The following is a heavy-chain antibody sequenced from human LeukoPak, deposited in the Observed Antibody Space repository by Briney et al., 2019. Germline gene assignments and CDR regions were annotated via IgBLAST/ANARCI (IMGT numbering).Heavy chain of an antibody. CDR3: ARGNLIFALGYYYYMDV. Sequence: SETLSLTRAVSVGSIRSHYWSWIRQPPGTGVEWIGYIYYSWSTNYNPSSKSRVTISVDTSKNQFSLKLSSVTAPDTAVYYCARGNLIFALGYYYYMDVWGKGTTVTVSS. J-gene: IGHJ6*03. CDR2: IYYSWST. V-gene: IGHV4-59*11. CDR1: VGSIRSHY. D-gene: IGHD3/OR15-3a*01.